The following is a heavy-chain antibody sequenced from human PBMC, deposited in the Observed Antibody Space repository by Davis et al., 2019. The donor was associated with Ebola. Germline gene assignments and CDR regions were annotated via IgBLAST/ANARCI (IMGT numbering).Heavy chain of an antibody. CDR1: GFTFSSYG. Sequence: GGSLRLSCAASGFTFSSYGMHWVRQAPGKGLEWVAVIWYDGSNKYYADSVKGRFTISRDNSKNTLYLQMNSLRAEDTAVYYCAREGGYCSGGSCYTQTIDAFDIWGQGTMVTVSS. D-gene: IGHD2-15*01. J-gene: IGHJ3*02. CDR3: AREGGYCSGGSCYTQTIDAFDI. CDR2: IWYDGSNK. V-gene: IGHV3-33*01.